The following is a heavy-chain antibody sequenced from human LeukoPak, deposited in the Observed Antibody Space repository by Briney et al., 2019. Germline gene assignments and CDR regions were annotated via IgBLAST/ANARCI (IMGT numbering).Heavy chain of an antibody. J-gene: IGHJ4*02. CDR1: GFTFSSYA. V-gene: IGHV3-30-3*01. Sequence: GGSLRLSCAASGFTFSSYAMHWVRQAPGKGLEWVAVISYDGSNKYYADSVKGRFTISRDNSKNTLYLQMNSLRAEDTAVYYCARGLRGSYFDYWGQGTLVTVSS. D-gene: IGHD3-10*01. CDR3: ARGLRGSYFDY. CDR2: ISYDGSNK.